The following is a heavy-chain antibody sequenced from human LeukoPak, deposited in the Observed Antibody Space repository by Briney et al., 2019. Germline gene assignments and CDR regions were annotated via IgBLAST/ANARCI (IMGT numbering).Heavy chain of an antibody. V-gene: IGHV3-53*05. CDR3: ARPTTPYGSGSYYGP. Sequence: GGSLRLSCAVFGVTVSSNYMSWVRQAPGKGLEWVSVLYGGGTTYYADSVKGRFTISRDNSKNTLYLQMNSLRAEDTAVYYCARPTTPYGSGSYYGPWGQGTLVTVS. CDR2: LYGGGTT. CDR1: GVTVSSNY. J-gene: IGHJ5*02. D-gene: IGHD3-10*01.